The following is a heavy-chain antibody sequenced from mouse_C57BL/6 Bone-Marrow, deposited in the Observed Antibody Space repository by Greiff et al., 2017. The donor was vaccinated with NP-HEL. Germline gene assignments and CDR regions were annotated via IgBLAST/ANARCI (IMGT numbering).Heavy chain of an antibody. J-gene: IGHJ2*01. D-gene: IGHD1-1*01. CDR3: ARGAITTVVATDY. CDR1: GFTFSSYA. CDR2: ISDGGSYT. V-gene: IGHV5-4*03. Sequence: EVKLVESGGGLVKPGGSLKLSCAASGFTFSSYAMSWVRQTPEKRLEWVATISDGGSYTYYPDNVKGRFTISRDNAKNNLYLQMSHLKSEDTAMYYCARGAITTVVATDYWGQGTTLTVSS.